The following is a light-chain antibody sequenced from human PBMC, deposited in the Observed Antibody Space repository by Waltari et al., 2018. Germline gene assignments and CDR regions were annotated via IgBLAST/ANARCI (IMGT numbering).Light chain of an antibody. CDR3: AAWDDRLSGQL. CDR1: NSNIGSNY. V-gene: IGLV1-47*01. Sequence: QSVVTQPPSASGTPGQRVTISCSGSNSNIGSNYVYWYQQLPGKAPKLLIYRDNQRPSGVPDRVSASKSGTTASLAISGLRSEDEAGYYCAAWDDRLSGQLFGGGTNLAVL. CDR2: RDN. J-gene: IGLJ2*01.